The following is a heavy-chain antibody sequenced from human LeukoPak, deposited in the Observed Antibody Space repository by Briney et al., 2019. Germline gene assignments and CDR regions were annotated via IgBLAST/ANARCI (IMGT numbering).Heavy chain of an antibody. D-gene: IGHD6-6*01. J-gene: IGHJ6*03. CDR2: ISSSSSYI. V-gene: IGHV3-21*04. CDR3: AKGQLDPDYYYYMDV. CDR1: GFTFSSYS. Sequence: GGSLRLSCAASGFTFSSYSMNWVRQAPGKGLEWVSSISSSSSYIYYADSVKGRFTISRDNAKNSLYLQMNSLRAEDTAVYYCAKGQLDPDYYYYMDVWGKGTTVTVSS.